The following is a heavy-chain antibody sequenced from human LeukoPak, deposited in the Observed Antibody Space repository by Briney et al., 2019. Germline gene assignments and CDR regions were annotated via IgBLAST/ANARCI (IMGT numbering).Heavy chain of an antibody. J-gene: IGHJ6*03. CDR3: ARGAGPQYYYYYYMDV. V-gene: IGHV1-2*02. CDR2: INPNSGGT. Sequence: GASVKVSCKASGYTFTGYYMHWVRQAPGQGLEWMGWINPNSGGTNYAQKFQGRVTMTRDTSISTAYMELSRLRSDDTAVYYCARGAGPQYYYYYYMDVWGKGTTVTVSS. D-gene: IGHD6-19*01. CDR1: GYTFTGYY.